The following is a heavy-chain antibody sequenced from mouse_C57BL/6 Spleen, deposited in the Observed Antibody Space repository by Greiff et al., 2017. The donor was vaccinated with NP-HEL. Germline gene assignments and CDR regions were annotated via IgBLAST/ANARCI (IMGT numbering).Heavy chain of an antibody. D-gene: IGHD2-2*01. CDR3: AREYYGYGFDY. Sequence: EVMLVESEGGLVQPGSSMKLSCTASGFTFSDYYMAWVRQVPEKGLEWVANINYDGSSTYYLDSLKSRFIISRDNAKNILYLQMSSLKSEDTATYYCAREYYGYGFDYWGQGTTLTVSS. CDR2: INYDGSST. CDR1: GFTFSDYY. J-gene: IGHJ2*01. V-gene: IGHV5-16*01.